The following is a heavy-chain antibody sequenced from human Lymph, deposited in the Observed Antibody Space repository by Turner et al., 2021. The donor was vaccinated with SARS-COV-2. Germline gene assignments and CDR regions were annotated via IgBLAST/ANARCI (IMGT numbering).Heavy chain of an antibody. CDR3: ARGFDY. CDR1: GASISNYY. J-gene: IGHJ4*02. CDR2: IYYSGST. Sequence: QVQLQESGTGLVKPSETLSLTCTVSGASISNYYWSWIRQPPGKGLEWIGYIYYSGSTNYNPSLKSRVTISVDTSKNQFSLKLSSVTAADTAVYYCARGFDYWGQGTLVTVSS. V-gene: IGHV4-59*01.